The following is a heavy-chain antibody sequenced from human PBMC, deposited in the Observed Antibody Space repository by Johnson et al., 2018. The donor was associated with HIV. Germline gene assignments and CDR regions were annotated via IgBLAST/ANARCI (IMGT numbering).Heavy chain of an antibody. Sequence: MLLVESGGGLIQPGGSLRLSCAASGFTVSSNYMSWVRQAPGKGLEWVSVIYSGGSTYYADSVKGRFTISRDNSKNTLYLQMNSLRAEDPAVYYCARDWNEYSSSDGAFDIWGQGTMVTVSS. CDR2: IYSGGST. J-gene: IGHJ3*02. V-gene: IGHV3-53*01. D-gene: IGHD6-6*01. CDR3: ARDWNEYSSSDGAFDI. CDR1: GFTVSSNY.